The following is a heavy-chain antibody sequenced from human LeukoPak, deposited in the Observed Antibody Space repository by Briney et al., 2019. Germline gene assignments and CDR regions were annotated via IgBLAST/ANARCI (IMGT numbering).Heavy chain of an antibody. Sequence: PSETLSLTCTVSGGSISSYYWSWIRQPPGKGLEWIGYIYYSGRTNYNPSLKSRVTISVDTSKNQFSLKLSSVTAADTAVYYCAREKRGGYSYGYRYYYGMDVWGKGTTVTVSS. CDR1: GGSISSYY. D-gene: IGHD5-18*01. CDR3: AREKRGGYSYGYRYYYGMDV. J-gene: IGHJ6*04. V-gene: IGHV4-59*01. CDR2: IYYSGRT.